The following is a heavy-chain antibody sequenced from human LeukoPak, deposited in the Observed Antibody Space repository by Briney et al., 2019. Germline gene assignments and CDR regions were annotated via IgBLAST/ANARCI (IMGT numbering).Heavy chain of an antibody. J-gene: IGHJ4*02. Sequence: GRSLRLSCAASGFTFDDYAMHWVRQAPGKGLEWVSGISWNSGSIGYADSVKGRFTISRDNAKNSLYLQMNSLRAEDTAVYYCARVRGESYYYDSSGYYYFDYWGQGTLVTVSS. CDR2: ISWNSGSI. CDR3: ARVRGESYYYDSSGYYYFDY. CDR1: GFTFDDYA. V-gene: IGHV3-9*01. D-gene: IGHD3-22*01.